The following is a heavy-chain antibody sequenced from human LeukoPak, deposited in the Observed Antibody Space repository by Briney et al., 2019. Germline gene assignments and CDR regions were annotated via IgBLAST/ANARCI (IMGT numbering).Heavy chain of an antibody. CDR1: GYTFTSYD. CDR2: MNPNSGNT. V-gene: IGHV1-8*01. D-gene: IGHD5-24*01. J-gene: IGHJ4*02. CDR3: ANGPDGYNTY. Sequence: ASVKVSCKASGYTFTSYDINWVRRAPGQGLEWMGWMNPNSGNTGYAQKFQGRVTMTRNTSISTAYMELSSLRSEDTAMYYCANGPDGYNTYWGQGTLVTVSS.